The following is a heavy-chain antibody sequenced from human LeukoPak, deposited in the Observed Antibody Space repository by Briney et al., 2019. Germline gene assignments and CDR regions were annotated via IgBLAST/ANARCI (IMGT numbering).Heavy chain of an antibody. CDR3: ARVVSSSWEYYYYMDV. CDR1: GGSISSSSYY. CDR2: IYYSGST. D-gene: IGHD6-13*01. Sequence: SETLSLTCTVSGGSISSSSYYWGWIRQPPGKGLEWIGNIYYSGSTYYNPSLKSRVTISVDTSKNQFSLKLTSVTAADTAVYYCARVVSSSWEYYYYMDVWGKGTTVTISS. J-gene: IGHJ6*03. V-gene: IGHV4-39*07.